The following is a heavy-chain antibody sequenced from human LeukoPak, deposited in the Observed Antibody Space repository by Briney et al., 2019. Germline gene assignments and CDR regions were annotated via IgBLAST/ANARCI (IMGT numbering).Heavy chain of an antibody. Sequence: GGSLRLSYAASEFTFSNYWMSWVRQAPGKGLEWVANIKQDGSEKYYVDSVKGRFTISRDNAKNSLYLQMNSLRAEDTAVYYCAKWEYCSSTSCYPAADAFDIWGQGTMVTVSS. CDR1: EFTFSNYW. CDR2: IKQDGSEK. D-gene: IGHD2-2*01. CDR3: AKWEYCSSTSCYPAADAFDI. V-gene: IGHV3-7*03. J-gene: IGHJ3*02.